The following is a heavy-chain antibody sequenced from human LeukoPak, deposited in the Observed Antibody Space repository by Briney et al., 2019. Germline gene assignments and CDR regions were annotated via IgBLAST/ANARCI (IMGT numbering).Heavy chain of an antibody. CDR3: AKDPAAVAGTTNCFQH. V-gene: IGHV3-30*18. J-gene: IGHJ1*01. D-gene: IGHD6-19*01. Sequence: QPGRSLRLSCAASGFTFSSYGMHWVRQAPGKGLEWVAVISYDGTKKYYADSVKGRFTISRDTSKNTLYLQMNSLRFEDTAVYYCAKDPAAVAGTTNCFQHWGQGTLVTVSS. CDR1: GFTFSSYG. CDR2: ISYDGTKK.